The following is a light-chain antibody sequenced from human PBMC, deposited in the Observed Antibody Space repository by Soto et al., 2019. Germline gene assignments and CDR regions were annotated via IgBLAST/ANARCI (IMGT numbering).Light chain of an antibody. CDR3: SSYAGTHVV. V-gene: IGLV2-8*01. Sequence: QSALTQPPSASGSPGQSVTISCTGTSSDVGGYNYVSWYQQHPGKAPKLMTYDVSKRPSGVPDRFSGSKSGNTASLTVSGLQADDEADYYCSSYAGTHVVFGTGTKLTVL. CDR1: SSDVGGYNY. CDR2: DVS. J-gene: IGLJ1*01.